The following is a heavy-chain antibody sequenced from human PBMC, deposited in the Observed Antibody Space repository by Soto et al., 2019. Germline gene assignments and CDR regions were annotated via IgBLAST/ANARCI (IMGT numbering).Heavy chain of an antibody. V-gene: IGHV3-7*01. J-gene: IGHJ4*02. CDR1: GFTFSSYW. CDR2: IKQDGSEK. Sequence: GGSLRLSCAASGFTFSSYWMSWVRQAPGKGLEWVANIKQDGSEKNYVDSVKGRFTISRDKAKKSLYLQKKSLRAEDTAVYYCARTLDFWSGSCFDYWGQGTLVTVSS. CDR3: ARTLDFWSGSCFDY. D-gene: IGHD3-3*01.